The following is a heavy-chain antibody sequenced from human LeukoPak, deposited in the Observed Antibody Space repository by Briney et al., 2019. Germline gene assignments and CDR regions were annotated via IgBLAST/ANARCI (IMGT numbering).Heavy chain of an antibody. CDR3: ARAVPGTWYFDL. J-gene: IGHJ2*01. CDR1: GGSFNNYY. Sequence: SETLSLTCGVYGGSFNNYYWSWLRQPPGKGLEWIGEINHSGSTKYNPALKSRVTISVDTSENQFSLRLTSGTAADTAVYYCARAVPGTWYFDLWGRGTLVTVSS. V-gene: IGHV4-34*01. CDR2: INHSGST. D-gene: IGHD6-19*01.